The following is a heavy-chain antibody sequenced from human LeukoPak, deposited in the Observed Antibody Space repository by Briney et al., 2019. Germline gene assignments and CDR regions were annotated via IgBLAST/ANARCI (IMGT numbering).Heavy chain of an antibody. D-gene: IGHD2-15*01. CDR1: GYTFTSYY. V-gene: IGHV1-46*01. Sequence: ASVKVSCKASGYTFTSYYMHWVRQAPGQGLEWMGIINPSGGSTSYAQKFQGRVTMTRDTSTSTVYMELSSLRSEDTAVHYCARDPLNVVVVAATRRGRAFDIWGQGTMVTVSS. CDR3: ARDPLNVVVVAATRRGRAFDI. J-gene: IGHJ3*02. CDR2: INPSGGST.